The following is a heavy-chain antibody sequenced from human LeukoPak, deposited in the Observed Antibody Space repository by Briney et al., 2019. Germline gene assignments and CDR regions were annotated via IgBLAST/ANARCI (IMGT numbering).Heavy chain of an antibody. CDR3: ARTRGYYESSAYSYFDY. V-gene: IGHV3-30*04. D-gene: IGHD3-22*01. CDR2: ISYDGSNK. Sequence: PGGSLRLSCAASGFTFSSYAMHWVRQAPGKGLEWVAVISYDGSNKYYADSVKGRFTFSRDNSKNTLYLQMNSLRAEDTAVYYCARTRGYYESSAYSYFDYWGQGTLVTVSS. CDR1: GFTFSSYA. J-gene: IGHJ4*02.